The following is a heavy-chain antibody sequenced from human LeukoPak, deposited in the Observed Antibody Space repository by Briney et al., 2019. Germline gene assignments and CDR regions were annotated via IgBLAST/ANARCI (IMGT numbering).Heavy chain of an antibody. CDR2: IYNGGNT. CDR1: GFTFSSYT. CDR3: ASEKGVMGSFEY. Sequence: GGSLRLSCAASGFTFSSYTMSWVRQAPGKGLEWVSVIYNGGNTDYADSVKGRFTISRDSSKSTLYLQMNSLRAEDTAVYYCASEKGVMGSFEYWGQGTLVTVSS. J-gene: IGHJ4*02. D-gene: IGHD2-8*01. V-gene: IGHV3-53*01.